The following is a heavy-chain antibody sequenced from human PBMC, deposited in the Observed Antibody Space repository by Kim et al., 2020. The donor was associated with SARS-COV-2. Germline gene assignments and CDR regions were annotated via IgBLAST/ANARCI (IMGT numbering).Heavy chain of an antibody. J-gene: IGHJ6*02. CDR1: GFTFSSYG. CDR3: AKDRGVRGVITTPYYYYGMDV. V-gene: IGHV3-30*18. Sequence: GGSLRLSCAASGFTFSSYGMHWVRQAPGKRLEWVAVISYDGSNKYYADSVKGRFTISRDNSKNTLYLQMNSLRAEDTAVYYCAKDRGVRGVITTPYYYYGMDVWGQGTTITVSS. D-gene: IGHD3-10*01. CDR2: ISYDGSNK.